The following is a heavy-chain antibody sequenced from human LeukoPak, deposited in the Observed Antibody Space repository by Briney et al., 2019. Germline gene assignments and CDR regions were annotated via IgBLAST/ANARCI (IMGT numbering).Heavy chain of an antibody. V-gene: IGHV4-59*01. CDR3: ARVRNYPDAFDI. D-gene: IGHD5-24*01. J-gene: IGHJ3*02. CDR2: IYDTGST. CDR1: GGSISNYD. Sequence: SETLSLTCTVSGGSISNYDWAWIRQPPGKGLEWIGYIYDTGSTKYNPSLKSRLTISLHTSRNQFSLNLSSLTAADTAIYYCARVRNYPDAFDIWGQGRMVTVSS.